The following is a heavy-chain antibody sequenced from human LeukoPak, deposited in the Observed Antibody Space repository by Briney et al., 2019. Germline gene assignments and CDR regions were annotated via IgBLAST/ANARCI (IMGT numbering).Heavy chain of an antibody. Sequence: ASVKVSCKASGYTFTSYGISWVRQATGQGLEWMGWMNPNSGNTGYARKFQGRVTMTRNTSISTAYMELSSLRSEDTAVYYCARDNGGTAMAYYYYYYMDVWGKGTTVTISS. D-gene: IGHD5-18*01. J-gene: IGHJ6*03. V-gene: IGHV1-8*02. CDR3: ARDNGGTAMAYYYYYYMDV. CDR2: MNPNSGNT. CDR1: GYTFTSYG.